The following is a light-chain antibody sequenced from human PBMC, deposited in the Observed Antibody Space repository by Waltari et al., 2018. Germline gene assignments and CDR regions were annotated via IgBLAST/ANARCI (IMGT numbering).Light chain of an antibody. CDR1: QSVGSCS. J-gene: IGKJ1*01. CDR3: QQHGTLPAT. CDR2: RAS. Sequence: EIVLTQSPGTASLSPGERVTRSCRASQSVGSCSLAWYQQKPGQAPRLVIYRASRRATGIPDRFSGSGSGTDFSLTISRLEPEDFAVYYCQQHGTLPATFGQGTKVEIK. V-gene: IGKV3-20*01.